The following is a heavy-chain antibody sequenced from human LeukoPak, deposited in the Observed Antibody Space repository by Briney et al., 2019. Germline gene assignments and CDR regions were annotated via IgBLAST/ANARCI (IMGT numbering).Heavy chain of an antibody. D-gene: IGHD3-3*01. CDR2: TYPGGSS. Sequence: SETLSLTCAVSNYSINSGYYWGWIRQPPGKGLEWIGSTYPGGSSYCSSSLKSRVTISVDTSKNQFSLNLRSVTAADTAVYYCARHARQTPDFWSAPLFDPWGQGTLVTVSS. J-gene: IGHJ5*02. CDR1: NYSINSGYY. CDR3: ARHARQTPDFWSAPLFDP. V-gene: IGHV4-38-2*01.